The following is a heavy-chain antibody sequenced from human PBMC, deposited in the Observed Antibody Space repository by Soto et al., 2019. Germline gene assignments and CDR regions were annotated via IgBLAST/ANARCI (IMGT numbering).Heavy chain of an antibody. CDR2: IIPIFDST. CDR3: ATGARGDSSAPRFYFED. D-gene: IGHD5-18*01. J-gene: IGHJ4*02. V-gene: IGHV1-69*01. CDR1: GGILSSNA. Sequence: QVHLVQSGAEVKQPGSSVQVTCKASGGILSSNAISWVRQAPGQGLEWMGGIIPIFDSTHYAQKVQGRATITADEATSTAYMELSSLKSEATAVYYCATGARGDSSAPRFYFEDWGQGTLVPVSS.